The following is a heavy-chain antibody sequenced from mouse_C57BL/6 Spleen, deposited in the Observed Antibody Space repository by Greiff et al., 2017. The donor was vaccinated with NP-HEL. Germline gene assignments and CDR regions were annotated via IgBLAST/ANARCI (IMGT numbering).Heavy chain of an antibody. D-gene: IGHD1-1*01. V-gene: IGHV1-52*01. CDR3: ARRDYYGSSFFDY. J-gene: IGHJ2*01. Sequence: VQLQQPGAELVRPGSSVKLSCKASGYTFTSYWMHWVKPRPIQGLEWIGNIDPSDSETHYNQKFKDKATLTVDKSSSTAYMQLSSLTSEDSAVYYCARRDYYGSSFFDYWGQGTTLTVSS. CDR1: GYTFTSYW. CDR2: IDPSDSET.